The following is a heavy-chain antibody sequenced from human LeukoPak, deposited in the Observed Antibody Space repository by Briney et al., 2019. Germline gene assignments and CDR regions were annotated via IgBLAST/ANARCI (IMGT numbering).Heavy chain of an antibody. CDR3: ANKAAVGGWAFDI. CDR2: LTGSGDTT. CDR1: GFTFSSYA. V-gene: IGHV3-23*01. D-gene: IGHD6-13*01. J-gene: IGHJ3*02. Sequence: GGSLRLSCAASGFTFSSYAMSWVRQAPGKGLEWVSTLTGSGDTTFYADSVKGRFTISRDNSKNTLYLQMNSLRAEDTAVYYCANKAAVGGWAFDIWGQGTMVTVSS.